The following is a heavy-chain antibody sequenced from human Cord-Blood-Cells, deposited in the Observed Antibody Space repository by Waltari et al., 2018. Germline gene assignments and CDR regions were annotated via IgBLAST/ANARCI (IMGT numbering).Heavy chain of an antibody. CDR1: VFTFSNAW. CDR2: MKRKDYGETT. Sequence: EVQLVESGGGLVKPGGSLRLSCAASVFTFSNAWMSWVRQSPGKGVELVGGMKRKDYGETTDYAAPVQGRFPISRDDSKNTLYLQVNGLKTEDTAVYYCTTDPYSSSSPDYWGQGTLVTVSS. V-gene: IGHV3-15*01. J-gene: IGHJ4*02. D-gene: IGHD6-13*01. CDR3: TTDPYSSSSPDY.